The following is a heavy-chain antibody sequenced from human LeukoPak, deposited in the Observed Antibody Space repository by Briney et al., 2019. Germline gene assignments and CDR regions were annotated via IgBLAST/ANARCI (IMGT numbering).Heavy chain of an antibody. CDR2: MNPNSGNT. D-gene: IGHD6-19*01. CDR3: ARASSGWYFDY. Sequence: ASVKVSCKASGYTFTSYVINWVRQATGQGLEWMGWMNPNSGNTGYAQKFQGRVTITRNTSISTAYMELSSLRSEDTAVYYCARASSGWYFDYWGQGTLVTVSS. J-gene: IGHJ4*02. CDR1: GYTFTSYV. V-gene: IGHV1-8*03.